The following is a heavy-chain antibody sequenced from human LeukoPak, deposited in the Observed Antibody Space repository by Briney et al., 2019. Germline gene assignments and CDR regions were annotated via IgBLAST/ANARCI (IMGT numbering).Heavy chain of an antibody. CDR2: ISGSGGST. Sequence: PGGSLRLSCAASGFTFSDYYMSWIRQAPGKGLEWVSAISGSGGSTYSADSVKGRFTISRDNSKNTLYLQMNSLRAEDTAVYYCAKGGLFDRRSQYYFDSWGQGTLVTVSS. V-gene: IGHV3-23*01. CDR1: GFTFSDYY. CDR3: AKGGLFDRRSQYYFDS. D-gene: IGHD3-9*01. J-gene: IGHJ4*02.